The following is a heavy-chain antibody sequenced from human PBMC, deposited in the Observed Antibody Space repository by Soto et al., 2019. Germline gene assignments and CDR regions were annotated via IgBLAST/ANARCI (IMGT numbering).Heavy chain of an antibody. J-gene: IGHJ4*02. D-gene: IGHD3-10*01. CDR1: GGSISSSSYY. V-gene: IGHV4-39*01. Sequence: QLQLQESGPGLVKPSETLSLTCTVSGGSISSSSYYWGWIRQPPGKGLEWIGSIYYSGSTYYNPSLNTRVTISVDTSKIQFSLKLSSVTAADTAVYYCARQGDTMVRGVIDDYWGQGTLVTVSS. CDR3: ARQGDTMVRGVIDDY. CDR2: IYYSGST.